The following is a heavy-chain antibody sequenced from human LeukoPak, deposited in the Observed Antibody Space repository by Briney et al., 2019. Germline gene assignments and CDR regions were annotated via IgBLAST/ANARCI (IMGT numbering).Heavy chain of an antibody. CDR2: ISSSSSYI. CDR3: ARERAGYTHYYYYYMDV. D-gene: IGHD5-24*01. Sequence: GGSLRLSCAASGFTFSSYSMNWVRQAPGKGLEWVSSISSSSSYIYYADSVKGRFTISRDNAKNSLYLQMNSLRAEDTAVYYCARERAGYTHYYYYYMDVWGKGTTVTISS. J-gene: IGHJ6*03. CDR1: GFTFSSYS. V-gene: IGHV3-21*01.